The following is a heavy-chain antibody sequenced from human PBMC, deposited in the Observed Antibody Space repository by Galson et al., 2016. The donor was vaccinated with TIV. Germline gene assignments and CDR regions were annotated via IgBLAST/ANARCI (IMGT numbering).Heavy chain of an antibody. D-gene: IGHD1-1*01. Sequence: SLRLSCADTGFTFSHYPMHWVRQAPGKGLEWVAVVSFDGSNKYYADSVEGRFTISRDNSKNTLSLQMNSLRALDTAVYFCAKEVQRRLPYWGQGTLVTVSS. CDR3: AKEVQRRLPY. CDR2: VSFDGSNK. CDR1: GFTFSHYP. V-gene: IGHV3-30-3*01. J-gene: IGHJ4*02.